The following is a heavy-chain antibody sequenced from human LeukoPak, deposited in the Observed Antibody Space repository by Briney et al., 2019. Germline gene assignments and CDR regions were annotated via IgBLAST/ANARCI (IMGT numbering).Heavy chain of an antibody. J-gene: IGHJ3*02. Sequence: GGSLRLSCAASGFTFSSYSMNWVRQAPGKGLEWVSYISSSSSTIYYADSVKGRFTISRDNAKNSLYLQINSLRVEDTAVYYCARDQHLSASDAFDIWGQGTMVTVSS. D-gene: IGHD3-16*02. CDR1: GFTFSSYS. CDR3: ARDQHLSASDAFDI. CDR2: ISSSSSTI. V-gene: IGHV3-48*01.